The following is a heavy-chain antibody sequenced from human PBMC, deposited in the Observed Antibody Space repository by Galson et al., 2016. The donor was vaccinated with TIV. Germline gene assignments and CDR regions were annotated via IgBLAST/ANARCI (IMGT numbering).Heavy chain of an antibody. CDR1: GCTFTSYD. D-gene: IGHD4-17*01. V-gene: IGHV1-8*02. J-gene: IGHJ4*02. Sequence: SVKASCKASGCTFTSYDINWVRQATGQGLEWMGWMNPNSGNTGYAQKFRGRVTMTRNTSVRTAYMELSSLRSEDTAVYYCARSGDYGDYWGQGTLVTVSS. CDR3: ARSGDYGDY. CDR2: MNPNSGNT.